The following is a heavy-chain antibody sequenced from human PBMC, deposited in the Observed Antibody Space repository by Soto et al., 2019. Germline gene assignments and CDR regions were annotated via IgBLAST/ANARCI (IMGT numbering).Heavy chain of an antibody. CDR2: ISAYNGNT. Sequence: QVQLVQSGAEVKKPGASVKVSCKASGYTFTSYGISWVRQAPGQGLEWMGWISAYNGNTNYAQKLQGRGTMTTDTSTSTAYMELRSLRSDDTAVYYCARGSSWYYDIFTGYSQWMDVWGQGTTVTVSS. CDR1: GYTFTSYG. CDR3: ARGSSWYYDIFTGYSQWMDV. D-gene: IGHD3-9*01. V-gene: IGHV1-18*01. J-gene: IGHJ6*02.